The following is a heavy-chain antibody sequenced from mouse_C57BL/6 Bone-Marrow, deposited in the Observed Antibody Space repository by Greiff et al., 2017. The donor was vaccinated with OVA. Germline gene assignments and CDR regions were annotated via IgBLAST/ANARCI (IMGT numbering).Heavy chain of an antibody. CDR1: GYTFTDYY. CDR2: IFPGSGST. V-gene: IGHV1-75*01. J-gene: IGHJ1*03. D-gene: IGHD3-2*02. CDR3: SGYWYFDV. Sequence: VQRVESGPELVKPGASVKISCKASGYTFTDYYINWVKQRPGQGLEWIGWIFPGSGSTYYNEKFKGKATLTVDKSSSTAYMLLSSLTSEDSAVYFCSGYWYFDVWGTGTTVTVSS.